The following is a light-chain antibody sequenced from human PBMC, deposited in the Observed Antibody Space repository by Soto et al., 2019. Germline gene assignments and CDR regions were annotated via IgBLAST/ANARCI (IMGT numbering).Light chain of an antibody. CDR2: GAS. J-gene: IGKJ1*01. CDR1: QSVSSN. CDR3: QQYYNWPRT. Sequence: EIVMTHSPATLSVSPCEGAALSCRASQSVSSNLAWYQHKPGQAPRLLTYGASTRATGIPARFSGSGSGTEFTLTISSLQPEDFAVYYCQQYYNWPRTFGQGTKVDIK. V-gene: IGKV3-15*01.